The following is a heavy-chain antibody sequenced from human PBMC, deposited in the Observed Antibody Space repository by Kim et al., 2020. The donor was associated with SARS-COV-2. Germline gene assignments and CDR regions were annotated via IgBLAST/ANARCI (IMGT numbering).Heavy chain of an antibody. V-gene: IGHV1-69*13. CDR3: ARVSGGYCSSTSCYWDYGMDV. Sequence: SVKVSCKASGGTFSSYAISWVRQAPGQGLEWMGGIIPIFGTANYAQKFQGRVTITADESTSTAYMELSSLRSEDTAVYYCARVSGGYCSSTSCYWDYGMDVWGQGTTVTVSS. J-gene: IGHJ6*02. CDR2: IIPIFGTA. D-gene: IGHD2-2*01. CDR1: GGTFSSYA.